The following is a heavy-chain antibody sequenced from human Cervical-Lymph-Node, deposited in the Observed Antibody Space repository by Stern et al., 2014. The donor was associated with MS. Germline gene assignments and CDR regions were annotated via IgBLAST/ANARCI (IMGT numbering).Heavy chain of an antibody. V-gene: IGHV5-51*01. CDR2: INPGDSDT. Sequence: EVQLVQSGAEVKKPGESLKISCKGSGYSFTSYWFGWVRQMPGKGLEWMGIINPGDSDTRYSPSFQGQVTISADKSISTAYLQWSSLKASDTAMYYCARRHCSSRRCGWFDPWGQGTLVTVSS. CDR3: ARRHCSSRRCGWFDP. D-gene: IGHD2-2*01. CDR1: GYSFTSYW. J-gene: IGHJ5*02.